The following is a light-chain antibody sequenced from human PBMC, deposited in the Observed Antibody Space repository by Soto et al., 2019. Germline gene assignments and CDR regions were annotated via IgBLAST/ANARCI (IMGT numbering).Light chain of an antibody. CDR3: QQRSNWPRT. V-gene: IGKV3-11*01. J-gene: IGKJ4*01. CDR1: QSVSSY. CDR2: DAS. Sequence: EIVLTQSPATLSLSPGERAPLSCRASQSVSSYLAWYQQKPGQAPRLLIYDASNRATGIPARFSGSGSGTDFTLTITSLEPEDFAVYYCQQRSNWPRTFGGGTKVESK.